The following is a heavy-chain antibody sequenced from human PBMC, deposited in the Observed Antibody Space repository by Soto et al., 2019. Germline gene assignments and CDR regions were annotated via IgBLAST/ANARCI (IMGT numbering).Heavy chain of an antibody. CDR3: ARRQPGITMLGPY. Sequence: SETLSLTCTVSGGSISSGDYYWSWIRQPPGKGLEWIGYIYYSGSTYYNPSLKSRVTISVDTSKNQFSLKLSSVTAADTAVYYCARRQPGITMLGPYWAQGTLVTVS. D-gene: IGHD3-10*01. V-gene: IGHV4-30-4*01. CDR2: IYYSGST. J-gene: IGHJ4*02. CDR1: GGSISSGDYY.